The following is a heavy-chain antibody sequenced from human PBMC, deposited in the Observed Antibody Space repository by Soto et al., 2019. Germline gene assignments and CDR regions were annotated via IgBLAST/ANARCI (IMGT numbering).Heavy chain of an antibody. J-gene: IGHJ6*02. V-gene: IGHV3-30-3*01. CDR3: VREGGVPAAIGPYYYGMDV. CDR2: TSYDGNKK. Sequence: GGSLRLSCAASGFTRNKFDMHWVRQAPGKGLQWVAVTSYDGNKKYYAASVKGRFTISRDNSNNTLYLHMNNLRDDDTAVYYCVREGGVPAAIGPYYYGMDVWGQGTAVTVS. D-gene: IGHD2-2*01. CDR1: GFTRNKFD.